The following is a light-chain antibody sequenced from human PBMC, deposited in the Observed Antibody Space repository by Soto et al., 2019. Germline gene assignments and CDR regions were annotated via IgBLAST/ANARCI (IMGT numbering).Light chain of an antibody. Sequence: QSALTQPASVSGSPGQSITISCTGTSSDVGGYNYVSWYQQHPGKAPKLVIYDVSNRPSGVSNRFSGSKSGTTASLTISGLQAEDEADYYCNSYTSSSTYVFGTGTKLTVL. CDR1: SSDVGGYNY. CDR3: NSYTSSSTYV. V-gene: IGLV2-14*01. J-gene: IGLJ1*01. CDR2: DVS.